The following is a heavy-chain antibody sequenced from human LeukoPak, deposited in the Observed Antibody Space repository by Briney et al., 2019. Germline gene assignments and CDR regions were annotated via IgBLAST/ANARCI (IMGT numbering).Heavy chain of an antibody. CDR1: GGSISSYY. D-gene: IGHD1-20*01. Sequence: SETLSLTCTVSGGSISSYYWSWIRQPPGKGLEWIGYIYYSGSTNYNPSLKSRVTISVDTSKNQFSLKLSSVTAADTAVYYCARERITGRRYDYWGQGTLVTVSS. V-gene: IGHV4-59*12. CDR3: ARERITGRRYDY. J-gene: IGHJ4*02. CDR2: IYYSGST.